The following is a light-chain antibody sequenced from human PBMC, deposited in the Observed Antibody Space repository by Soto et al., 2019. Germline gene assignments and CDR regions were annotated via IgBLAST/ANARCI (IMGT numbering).Light chain of an antibody. Sequence: DIVMTQSPESLAVSLGERATINCKSSQSVFYKSHNKNFLAWYQQKPGQPPRLLIYWATTRFSGVPDRFSGSGSGTDFTLTINRLQAEDVAVYYCQQCYNVPVTFVGGTKVGIK. CDR2: WAT. CDR3: QQCYNVPVT. J-gene: IGKJ4*02. V-gene: IGKV4-1*01. CDR1: QSVFYKSHNKNF.